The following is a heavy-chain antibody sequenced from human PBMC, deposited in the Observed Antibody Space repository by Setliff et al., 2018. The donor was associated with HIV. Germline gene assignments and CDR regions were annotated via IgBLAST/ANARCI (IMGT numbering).Heavy chain of an antibody. J-gene: IGHJ4*02. CDR1: AGSIRSSTYY. Sequence: SETLSLTCTVSAGSIRSSTYYWAWIRQPPGKGLEWIGTIYYSGSTYYNPSLKTRVTISVDGSKNQFSLKLKSVTAADTAVYYCARWHPPYGFWEEDYWGQGTLVTVSS. CDR3: ARWHPPYGFWEEDY. V-gene: IGHV4-39*01. CDR2: IYYSGST. D-gene: IGHD3-10*01.